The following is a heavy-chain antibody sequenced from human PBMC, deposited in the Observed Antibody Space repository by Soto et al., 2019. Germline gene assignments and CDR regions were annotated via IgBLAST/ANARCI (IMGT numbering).Heavy chain of an antibody. CDR3: AGDWGSVGDTSWFDP. V-gene: IGHV1-69*12. Sequence: QVQLVQSGAEVTKPGSSVKVSCKASGGTFSSYAISWVRQAPGQGLEWMGGIIPIFGTANYAQKFQGRVTITADDSTSTAYMELSSLRYEDTAVYYCAGDWGSVGDTSWFDPWGQGSLVTVSS. D-gene: IGHD1-26*01. CDR2: IIPIFGTA. CDR1: GGTFSSYA. J-gene: IGHJ5*02.